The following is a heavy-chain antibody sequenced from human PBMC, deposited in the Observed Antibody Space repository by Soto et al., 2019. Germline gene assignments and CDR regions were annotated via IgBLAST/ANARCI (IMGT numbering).Heavy chain of an antibody. Sequence: GGSLRLSCAASGFTFSSYGMHWVRQAPGKGLEWVAVISYDGSNKYYADSVKGRFTISRDNSKNTLYLQMNSLRAEDTAVYYCAKAGNMITFGGVIVPYFDYWGQGTLVTVSS. CDR2: ISYDGSNK. J-gene: IGHJ4*02. CDR1: GFTFSSYG. CDR3: AKAGNMITFGGVIVPYFDY. V-gene: IGHV3-30*18. D-gene: IGHD3-16*02.